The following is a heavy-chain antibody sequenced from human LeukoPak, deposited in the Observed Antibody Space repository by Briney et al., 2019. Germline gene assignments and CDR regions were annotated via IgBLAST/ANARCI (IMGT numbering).Heavy chain of an antibody. CDR2: IIPIFGTA. J-gene: IGHJ5*02. CDR3: ARGGKGKDDILTGYYHWFDP. D-gene: IGHD3-9*01. V-gene: IGHV1-69*13. Sequence: GASVKVSCKASGGTFSSYAISWVRQAPGQGLEWMGGIIPIFGTANYAQKFQGRVTITADESTSTAYMELSSLRSDDTAVYYCARGGKGKDDILTGYYHWFDPWGQGTLVTVSS. CDR1: GGTFSSYA.